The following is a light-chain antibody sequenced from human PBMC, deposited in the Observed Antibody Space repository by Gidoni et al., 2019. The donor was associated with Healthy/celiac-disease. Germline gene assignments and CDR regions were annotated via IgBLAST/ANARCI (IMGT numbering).Light chain of an antibody. CDR3: QQYNNWPRT. CDR1: QSVSSN. J-gene: IGKJ1*01. Sequence: EIGITHSPATLSVSPGERATLSCRASQSVSSNLSWYQQKPGQAPRLLIYGASTRATGIPARFSGSGSGTEFTLTISSLQSEDFAVYYCQQYNNWPRTFGQGTKVEIK. V-gene: IGKV3-15*01. CDR2: GAS.